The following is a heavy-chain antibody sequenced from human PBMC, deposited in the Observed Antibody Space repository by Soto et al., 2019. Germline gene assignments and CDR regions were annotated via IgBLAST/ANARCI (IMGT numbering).Heavy chain of an antibody. CDR1: GFTFSTYS. V-gene: IGHV3-48*01. CDR3: ARDRGCSGGICYRDLDY. Sequence: EVQLVESGGGLVQPGGSLRLSCAASGFTFSTYSMSWVRQAPGKGLEWVSYISSTSTTIYYADSVKGRFTISRDNAKNSLYLHMNSLSAEATAVYYCARDRGCSGGICYRDLDYWGQGTLVTVSS. J-gene: IGHJ4*02. CDR2: ISSTSTTI. D-gene: IGHD2-15*01.